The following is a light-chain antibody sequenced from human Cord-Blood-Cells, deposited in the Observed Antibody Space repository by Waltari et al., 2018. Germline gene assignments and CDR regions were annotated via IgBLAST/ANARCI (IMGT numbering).Light chain of an antibody. CDR1: SSDVGGYNY. J-gene: IGLJ2*01. CDR3: SSYTSSSTVV. V-gene: IGLV2-14*01. CDR2: DVS. Sequence: QSALTQPASVSGSPGQSITISCPGTSSDVGGYNYVSWYQQHPGKAPKLMIYDVSKRPSRVSNRFSGSKSGNTASLTISGLQAEDEADYYGSSYTSSSTVVFGGGTKLTVL.